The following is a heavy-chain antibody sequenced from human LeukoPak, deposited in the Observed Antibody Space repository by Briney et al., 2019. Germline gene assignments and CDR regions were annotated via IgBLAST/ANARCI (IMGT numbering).Heavy chain of an antibody. CDR3: ARDRLLWFGGAFDI. CDR1: GFTFSSYA. Sequence: GGSLRLSCAASGFTFSSYAMSWVRQAPGKGLEWVANIKQDGSEKYYVDSVKGRFTISRDNAKNSLYLQMNSLRAEDTAVYYCARDRLLWFGGAFDIWGQGTMVTVSS. D-gene: IGHD3-10*01. J-gene: IGHJ3*02. V-gene: IGHV3-7*01. CDR2: IKQDGSEK.